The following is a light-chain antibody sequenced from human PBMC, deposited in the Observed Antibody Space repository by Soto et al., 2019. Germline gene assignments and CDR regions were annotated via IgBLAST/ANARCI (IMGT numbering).Light chain of an antibody. CDR2: EVS. J-gene: IGLJ2*01. Sequence: QSVLTQPASVSGSPGQSITIPCTGTTSDVGGSKYVSWYQQHPGKAPKFLIYEVSNRPSGISDRFSGSKSGNTASLTISGLQAEDEADYYCSSYTTTSALRVFGGGTKLTVL. V-gene: IGLV2-14*01. CDR1: TSDVGGSKY. CDR3: SSYTTTSALRV.